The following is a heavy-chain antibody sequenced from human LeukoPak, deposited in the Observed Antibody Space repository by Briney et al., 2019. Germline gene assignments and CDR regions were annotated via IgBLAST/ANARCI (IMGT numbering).Heavy chain of an antibody. CDR2: IYYSGGT. J-gene: IGHJ4*02. CDR3: ARPYNSGSYTPFDY. D-gene: IGHD3-10*01. Sequence: SETLSLTCTVSGGSISSSAYHWAWTRQPPGKGLEWIGNIYYSGGTYYKPSLKSRITISLDTSKNQFSLRLSSVTAADTAVYYCARPYNSGSYTPFDYWGQGTLVTVSS. V-gene: IGHV4-39*01. CDR1: GGSISSSAYH.